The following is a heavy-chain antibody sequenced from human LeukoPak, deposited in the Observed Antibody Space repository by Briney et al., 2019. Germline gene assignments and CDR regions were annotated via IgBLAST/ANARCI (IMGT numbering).Heavy chain of an antibody. D-gene: IGHD3-10*02. Sequence: GGSLRLSRAASGFTLSTSEMNWVRQAPGKGLEWVSHIRGDNSVLYADSVKGRFTISRDNAKNSLYLQMNSLRAEDTAVYYCAELGITMIGGVWGKGTTVTISS. CDR1: GFTLSTSE. V-gene: IGHV3-48*03. CDR2: IRGDNSV. CDR3: AELGITMIGGV. J-gene: IGHJ6*03.